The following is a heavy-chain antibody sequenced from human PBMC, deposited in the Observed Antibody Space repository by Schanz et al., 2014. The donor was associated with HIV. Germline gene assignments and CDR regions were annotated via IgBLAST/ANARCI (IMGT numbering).Heavy chain of an antibody. Sequence: LVQSGPEVKKPGASVKISCKASGYGYIFTTYYIHWVRQAPGQGLEWMGIINPKDGSATYAQKFQGRLTMTRDTSTNTVYMELSRLRSEDTAVYFCARKWFKWLDPWGQGALVTVSS. J-gene: IGHJ5*02. CDR2: INPKDGSA. CDR1: GYGYIFTTYY. V-gene: IGHV1-46*01. CDR3: ARKWFKWLDP. D-gene: IGHD3-22*01.